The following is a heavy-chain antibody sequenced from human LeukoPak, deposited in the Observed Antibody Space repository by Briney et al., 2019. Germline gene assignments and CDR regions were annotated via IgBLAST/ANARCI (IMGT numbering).Heavy chain of an antibody. CDR3: TRDGDQSLSGYYLVFDY. V-gene: IGHV1-18*01. CDR1: GYTFTSYG. J-gene: IGHJ4*02. D-gene: IGHD3-22*01. Sequence: GASVKVSCKASGYTFTSYGIGWVRQAPGQGLEWMGWISAYNGNTNYAQRLQGRVTMTTDTSTSTVYMELRSLTSDDTAVYYCTRDGDQSLSGYYLVFDYWGQGTLVTVSS. CDR2: ISAYNGNT.